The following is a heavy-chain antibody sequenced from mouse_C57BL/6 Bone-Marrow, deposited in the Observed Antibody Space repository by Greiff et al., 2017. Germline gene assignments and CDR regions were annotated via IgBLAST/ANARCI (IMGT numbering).Heavy chain of an antibody. J-gene: IGHJ3*01. CDR1: GYTFTSYG. CDR3: ARFAYSGPY. CDR2: IYPRSGST. V-gene: IGHV1-81*01. D-gene: IGHD2-12*01. Sequence: VKLEEPGAELARPGASVKLSCKASGYTFTSYGIRWVKQRTGQGLEWIGVIYPRSGSTHYNEKFKSKDTLTVDKSSSTAYMELRSLTSEDSAVFFCARFAYSGPYWGQGTLVTVSA.